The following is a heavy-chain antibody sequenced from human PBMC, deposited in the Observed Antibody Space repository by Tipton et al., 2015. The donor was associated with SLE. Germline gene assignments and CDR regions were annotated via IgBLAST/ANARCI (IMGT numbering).Heavy chain of an antibody. V-gene: IGHV3-43*01. CDR3: AKAMIRFLEWNAPAY. D-gene: IGHD3-3*01. CDR1: GFTFDDYT. CDR2: ISWDGGST. Sequence: SLRLSCAASGFTFDDYTMHWVRQAPGKGLEWVSLISWDGGSTYYADSVKGRFTISRDNSENSLYLQMNSLRTEDTALYFCAKAMIRFLEWNAPAYWGQGTLVTVSS. J-gene: IGHJ4*02.